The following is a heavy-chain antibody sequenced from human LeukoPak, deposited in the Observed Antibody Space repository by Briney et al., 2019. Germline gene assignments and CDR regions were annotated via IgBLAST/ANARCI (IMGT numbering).Heavy chain of an antibody. CDR1: GFAFSSYG. Sequence: AGGSLRLSCVASGFAFSSYGMHWVRQAPGKGLEWVAFIRYDGSNKYYADSVKGRFTISRDNSKNALYLQMNSLRAEDTAVYYCARDRGGYYDSSGHFDYWGQGTLVTVSS. CDR2: IRYDGSNK. CDR3: ARDRGGYYDSSGHFDY. V-gene: IGHV3-30*02. J-gene: IGHJ4*02. D-gene: IGHD3-22*01.